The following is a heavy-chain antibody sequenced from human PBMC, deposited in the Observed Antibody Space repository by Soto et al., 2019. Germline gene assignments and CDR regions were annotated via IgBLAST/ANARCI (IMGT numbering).Heavy chain of an antibody. V-gene: IGHV4-34*01. Sequence: SSETLSLTCAVYGGSFSGYYWSWIRQPPGKGLEWIGEINHSGSTNYNPSLKSRLTISVDTSKNQFSLKLSSVTAADTAGYYCESAFVVVPYYYYYGMDVWGQGTTVTVSS. CDR2: INHSGST. D-gene: IGHD3-3*01. J-gene: IGHJ6*02. CDR3: ESAFVVVPYYYYYGMDV. CDR1: GGSFSGYY.